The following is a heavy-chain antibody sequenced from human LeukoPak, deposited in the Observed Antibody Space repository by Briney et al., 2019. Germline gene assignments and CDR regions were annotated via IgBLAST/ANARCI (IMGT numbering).Heavy chain of an antibody. CDR2: INTNTGNP. CDR1: GGTFSSYA. J-gene: IGHJ5*02. D-gene: IGHD5-18*01. V-gene: IGHV7-4-1*02. CDR3: ARQAELYSYGTRFDP. Sequence: GASVKVSCKASGGTFSSYAINWVRQAPGQGLEWMGWINTNTGNPTYAQGFTGRFVFSLDTSVSTAYLQISSLKSEDTAVYYCARQAELYSYGTRFDPWGQGTLVTVSS.